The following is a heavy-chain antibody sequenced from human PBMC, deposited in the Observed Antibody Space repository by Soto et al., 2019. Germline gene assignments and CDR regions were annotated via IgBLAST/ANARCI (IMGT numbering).Heavy chain of an antibody. J-gene: IGHJ6*02. CDR3: AKDLLGPGRAYGMDV. CDR1: GFTFSSYG. V-gene: IGHV3-30*18. D-gene: IGHD7-27*01. CDR2: ISYDGSNK. Sequence: QVQLVESGGGVVQPGRSLRLSCAASGFTFSSYGMHWVRQAPGKGLEWVAVISYDGSNKDYADSVKGRFTITRDNSKNTLYLQRNSLRAEDTAVYYCAKDLLGPGRAYGMDVWGQGTTVTVSS.